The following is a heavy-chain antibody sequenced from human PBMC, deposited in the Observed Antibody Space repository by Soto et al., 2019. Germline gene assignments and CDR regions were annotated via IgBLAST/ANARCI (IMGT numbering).Heavy chain of an antibody. CDR1: GYTFTSYA. J-gene: IGHJ4*02. D-gene: IGHD3-3*01. V-gene: IGHV1-3*01. Sequence: ASVKVSCKASGYTFTSYAMHWVRQAPGQRLEWMGWINAGNGNTKYSQKFRGRVTITRDTSAGTAYMELSSLRPEDTAVYYCAGGHRITIFGVVIMSLGPVGWGQGTLVTVSS. CDR2: INAGNGNT. CDR3: AGGHRITIFGVVIMSLGPVG.